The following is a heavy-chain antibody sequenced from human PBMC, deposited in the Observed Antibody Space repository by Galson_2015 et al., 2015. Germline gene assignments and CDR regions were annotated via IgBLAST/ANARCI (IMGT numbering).Heavy chain of an antibody. J-gene: IGHJ4*02. D-gene: IGHD4-17*01. V-gene: IGHV3-48*03. CDR3: ARGPNLILRF. CDR1: GFTFSSYE. Sequence: SLRLSCAASGFTFSSYEMNWVRQAPGKGLEWVSYISSSGSTIYYADSVKGRFTISRDNAKNSLYLQMNSLRAEDTAVYYCARGPNLILRFWGQGTLVTVSS. CDR2: ISSSGSTI.